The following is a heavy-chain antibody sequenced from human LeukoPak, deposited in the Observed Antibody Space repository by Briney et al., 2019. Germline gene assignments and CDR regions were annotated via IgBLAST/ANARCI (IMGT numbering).Heavy chain of an antibody. CDR3: ARNNGAFVVVTANPNYFDY. CDR1: GDSISSTNYF. D-gene: IGHD2-21*02. V-gene: IGHV4-39*01. CDR2: IYYSGST. J-gene: IGHJ4*02. Sequence: PSETLSLTCTVSGDSISSTNYFWGCIRQPPGKGLEWIGSIYYSGSTYYNPSLKSRVTISVDTSKNQFSLKLSSVTAADTAVYYCARNNGAFVVVTANPNYFDYWGQGTLVTVSS.